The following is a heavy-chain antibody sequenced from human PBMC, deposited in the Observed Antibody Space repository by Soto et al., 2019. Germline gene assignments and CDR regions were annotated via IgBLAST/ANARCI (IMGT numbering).Heavy chain of an antibody. V-gene: IGHV1-69*01. CDR1: GGTFSSYA. CDR2: IIPISGTA. CDR3: ARSQGSSTSLEIYYYYYYGMDV. D-gene: IGHD2-2*01. J-gene: IGHJ6*02. Sequence: QVQLVQSGAEVKKPGSSVKVSCKASGGTFSSYAISWVRQAPGQGLEWMGGIIPISGTANYAQKFQGRVTITAHESTSTAYVELSSLRSEDTAVYSCARSQGSSTSLEIYYYYYYGMDVWGQGTTVTVSS.